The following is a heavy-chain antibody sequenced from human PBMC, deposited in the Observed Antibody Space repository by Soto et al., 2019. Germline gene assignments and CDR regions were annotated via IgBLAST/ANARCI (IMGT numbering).Heavy chain of an antibody. CDR2: INSDGSST. D-gene: IGHD3-10*01. J-gene: IGHJ6*02. CDR1: GFTFSSYW. CDR3: ARDYYGSNGGMDV. Sequence: GSLRLSCAASGFTFSSYWMHWVRQAPGKGLVWVSRINSDGSSTSYADSVKGRFTISRDNAKNTLYLQMNSLRAEDTAVYYCARDYYGSNGGMDVWGQGTTVTVS. V-gene: IGHV3-74*01.